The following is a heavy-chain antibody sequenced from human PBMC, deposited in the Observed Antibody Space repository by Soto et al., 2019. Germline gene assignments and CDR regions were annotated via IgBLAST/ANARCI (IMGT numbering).Heavy chain of an antibody. Sequence: QVQIVQSGTEVKEPGASVKVSCRPSGYTFTANYLHWVRQAPGQVLEWMGWMATNSGGTKYAQKFQGRVTMTRDASIKTAYMEMTGLTLDDTAIYYCARGSGTSWFDYWGQGTLVAVSS. V-gene: IGHV1-2*02. J-gene: IGHJ4*02. CDR2: MATNSGGT. D-gene: IGHD2-2*01. CDR3: ARGSGTSWFDY. CDR1: GYTFTANY.